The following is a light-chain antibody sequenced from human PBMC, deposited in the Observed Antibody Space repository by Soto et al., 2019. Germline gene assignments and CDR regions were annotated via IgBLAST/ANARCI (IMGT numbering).Light chain of an antibody. CDR1: QSISTY. CDR3: QQSYSSPLA. Sequence: IQMTQSPSSLSASVGDRVTITCRASQSISTYLNWYQQRPGKAPKLLIYATSSLQSGVPSRFSGSGSGTDFTLTITSLQPEDFATYYCQQSYSSPLAFGPGTKVDT. V-gene: IGKV1-39*01. J-gene: IGKJ3*01. CDR2: ATS.